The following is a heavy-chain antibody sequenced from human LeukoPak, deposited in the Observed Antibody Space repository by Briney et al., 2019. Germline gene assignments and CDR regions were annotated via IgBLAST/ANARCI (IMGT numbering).Heavy chain of an antibody. CDR1: GYTFTDYY. D-gene: IGHD2-8*01. V-gene: IGHV1-2*02. J-gene: IGHJ6*03. CDR3: ARGGLRVMVYRLYYMDV. CDR2: INPNSGGT. Sequence: GASVKVSCKASGYTFTDYYMHWVRLAPGQGLEWMGWINPNSGGTDYAQKFQGRVTMTRDTSISTAYMELTRLRSDDTAVYYCARGGLRVMVYRLYYMDVWGKGTTVTVSS.